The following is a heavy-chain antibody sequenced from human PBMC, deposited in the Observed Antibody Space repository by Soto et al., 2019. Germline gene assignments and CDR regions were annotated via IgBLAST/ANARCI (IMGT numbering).Heavy chain of an antibody. J-gene: IGHJ6*02. V-gene: IGHV3-21*01. CDR3: ARDREYSSSSSSYHYGMDV. Sequence: VGFLRLSCAASGFTLSSYRMNLVRQAAGKGMEWCSSISSRSSYIYYADSVKGRFTISRDNAKNSLYLQMNSLRAEDTAVYYCARDREYSSSSSSYHYGMDVWGQGTTLTDSS. CDR1: GFTLSSYR. CDR2: ISSRSSYI. D-gene: IGHD6-6*01.